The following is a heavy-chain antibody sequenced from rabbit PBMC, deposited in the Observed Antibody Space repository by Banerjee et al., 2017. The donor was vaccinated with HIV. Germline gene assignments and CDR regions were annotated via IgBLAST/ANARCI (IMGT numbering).Heavy chain of an antibody. CDR2: IGVTSGNT. D-gene: IGHD8-1*01. V-gene: IGHV1S40*01. J-gene: IGHJ4*01. Sequence: GLEWIGCIGVTSGNTYYASWAKGRFTISKTSSTTVTLQMTSLTAADTATYFCARDRAGSGWYFNLWGQGTLVTVS. CDR3: ARDRAGSGWYFNL.